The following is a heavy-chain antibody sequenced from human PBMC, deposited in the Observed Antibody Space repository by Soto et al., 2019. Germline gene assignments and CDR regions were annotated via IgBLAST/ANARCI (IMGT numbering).Heavy chain of an antibody. Sequence: QVHLQESGPGLVTPSGTLSLTCVVSGDSVITSDWWSWVRQPPGKGPEWIGEIFHCGRIYYNPSLKSRVTISMDKSRNQLSLTLTSVTAADTAVYYCARDHSFNNNWAFDYWGQGALVTVSS. D-gene: IGHD2-15*01. V-gene: IGHV4-4*02. CDR2: IFHCGRI. CDR3: ARDHSFNNNWAFDY. CDR1: GDSVITSDW. J-gene: IGHJ4*02.